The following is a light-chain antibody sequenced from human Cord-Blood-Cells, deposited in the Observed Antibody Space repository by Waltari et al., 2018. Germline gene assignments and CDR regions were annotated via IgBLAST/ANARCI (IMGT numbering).Light chain of an antibody. V-gene: IGKV2D-29*02. J-gene: IGKJ2*01. CDR1: QSLLHSDGKTY. CDR2: EVS. CDR3: MQSIQLPYT. Sequence: GLTRPPPPRPVPPGRPPSFSCRPSQSLLHSDGKTYLYWYLQKPGQSPQLLIYEVSNRFSGVPDRFSGSGSGTDFTLKISRVEAEDVGVYYCMQSIQLPYTFGQGTKLEIK.